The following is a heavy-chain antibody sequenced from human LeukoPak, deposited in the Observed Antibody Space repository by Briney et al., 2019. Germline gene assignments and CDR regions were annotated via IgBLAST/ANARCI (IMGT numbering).Heavy chain of an antibody. V-gene: IGHV3-7*03. CDR2: INQDGSET. Sequence: PGGSLRLSCEASGFTFSNYWMSWVRQAPGKGLEWVANINQDGSETYYVDSVKGQFTISRDNAKNSLYLQMSGLRAEDTAVYFCAREGPYGDYLNYWGRGTLVTVSS. D-gene: IGHD4-17*01. CDR3: AREGPYGDYLNY. J-gene: IGHJ4*02. CDR1: GFTFSNYW.